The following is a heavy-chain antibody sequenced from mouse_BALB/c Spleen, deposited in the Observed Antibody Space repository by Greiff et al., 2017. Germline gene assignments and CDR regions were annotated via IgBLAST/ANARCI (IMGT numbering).Heavy chain of an antibody. D-gene: IGHD1-1*01. CDR2: IDPENGDT. V-gene: IGHV14-4*02. CDR1: GFNIKDYY. Sequence: VQLQQSGAELVRSGASVKLSCTASGFNIKDYYMHWVKQRPEQGLEWIGWIDPENGDTEYAPKFQGKATMTADTSSNTAYLQLRSLTSEDTAVYYCNAYYGSREYYYAMDYWGQGTSVTVSS. J-gene: IGHJ4*01. CDR3: NAYYGSREYYYAMDY.